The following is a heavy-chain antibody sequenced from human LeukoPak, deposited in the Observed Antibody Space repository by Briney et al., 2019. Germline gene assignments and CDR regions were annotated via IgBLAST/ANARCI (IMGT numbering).Heavy chain of an antibody. V-gene: IGHV3-30*02. CDR2: LRYDGSNS. D-gene: IGHD3-10*02. CDR1: EFTFTSYG. Sequence: TGGPLRFSCVASEFTFTSYGMHWVRQAPGKGLGSAAFLRYDGSNSSYADSVKGRFTISRDNSKNTLYLQMNSLRAEDTAVYYCAKDVDLFGELYFDSWGQGTLVTVSS. CDR3: AKDVDLFGELYFDS. J-gene: IGHJ4*02.